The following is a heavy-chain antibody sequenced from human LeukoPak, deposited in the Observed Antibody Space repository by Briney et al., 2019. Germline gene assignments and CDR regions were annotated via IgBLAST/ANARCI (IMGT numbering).Heavy chain of an antibody. CDR3: AKSNGYGLVDI. J-gene: IGHJ3*02. Sequence: SETLSFTCAVYGGSFSGYYWSWIRQPPGKGLEWIGNIFYSGSTYYSPSLKSRVTISLDTSRNQFSLKLNSVTAADTAVYYCAKSNGYGLVDIWGQGTMVTVSS. D-gene: IGHD3-10*01. V-gene: IGHV4-34*12. CDR2: IFYSGST. CDR1: GGSFSGYY.